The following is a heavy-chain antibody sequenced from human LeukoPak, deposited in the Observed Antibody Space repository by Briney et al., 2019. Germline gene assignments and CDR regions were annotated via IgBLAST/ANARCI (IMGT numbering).Heavy chain of an antibody. CDR1: GLSFTNYA. V-gene: IGHV3-23*01. CDR2: LAGYGGA. Sequence: GGSLRLSCEASGLSFTNYAMMWVRQAPGKGLLWISTLAGYGGAYYAGSGEGRFIISRDISKNTMFLQMYSLRAEDTAVYYCAKGAAAGKVDWFDPWGQGTLVTVSS. D-gene: IGHD6-13*01. J-gene: IGHJ5*02. CDR3: AKGAAAGKVDWFDP.